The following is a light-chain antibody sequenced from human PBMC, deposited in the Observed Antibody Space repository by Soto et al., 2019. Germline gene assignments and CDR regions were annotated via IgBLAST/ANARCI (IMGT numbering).Light chain of an antibody. V-gene: IGKV3-20*01. CDR1: QNVSSNY. Sequence: EIVLTQSPGTLSLSPGERATLSCRASQNVSSNYLAWYQQRPGQAPRLLMYGAFIRATGIPDRISGSGSGTDFTVTISRLEPEDFAVYYCQYYGGYYGCSPRYTFGQGTKLDIK. CDR3: QYYGGYYGCSPRYT. CDR2: GAF. J-gene: IGKJ2*01.